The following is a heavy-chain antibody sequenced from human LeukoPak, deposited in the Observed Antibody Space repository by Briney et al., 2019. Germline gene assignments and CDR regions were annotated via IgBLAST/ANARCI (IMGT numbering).Heavy chain of an antibody. Sequence: ASVKVSCKASGCTFTSYGISWVRLAPGQGLEWMGWISAYNGNTNYAQKLQGRVTMTTDTSTSTAYMELRSLRSDDTAVYYCARYQDYPGIAASGGMYVWGQGTTVTVSS. CDR1: GCTFTSYG. CDR2: ISAYNGNT. V-gene: IGHV1-18*01. CDR3: ARYQDYPGIAASGGMYV. D-gene: IGHD6-13*01. J-gene: IGHJ6*02.